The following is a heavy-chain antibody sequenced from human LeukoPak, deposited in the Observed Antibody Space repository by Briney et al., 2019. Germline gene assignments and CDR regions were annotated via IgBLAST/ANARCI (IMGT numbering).Heavy chain of an antibody. J-gene: IGHJ6*02. CDR1: GFTFSSYS. CDR3: ASLYGSGSYYNAPRYYYGMDV. V-gene: IGHV3-21*01. D-gene: IGHD3-10*01. Sequence: PGGSLRLSCAASGFTFSSYSMNWVRQAPGKGLEWVSSISSSSYIYYADSVKGRFTISRDNAKNSLYLQMNSLRAEDTAVYYCASLYGSGSYYNAPRYYYGMDVWGQGTTVTVSS. CDR2: ISSSSYI.